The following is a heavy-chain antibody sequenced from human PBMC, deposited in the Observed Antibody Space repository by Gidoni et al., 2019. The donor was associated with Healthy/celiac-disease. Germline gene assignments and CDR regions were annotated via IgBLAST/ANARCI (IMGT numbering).Heavy chain of an antibody. Sequence: EVQLVESVGGLVQPGGSLRLSCAASGFTFSSYWMHWVRQAPGKGLVWVSRINGDGSSTSYADSVKGRFTISRDNAKNTLYLQMNSLRAEDTAVYYCARDRLYYRSDAFDIWGQGTMVTVSS. D-gene: IGHD3-16*01. CDR2: INGDGSST. J-gene: IGHJ3*02. CDR3: ARDRLYYRSDAFDI. CDR1: GFTFSSYW. V-gene: IGHV3-74*01.